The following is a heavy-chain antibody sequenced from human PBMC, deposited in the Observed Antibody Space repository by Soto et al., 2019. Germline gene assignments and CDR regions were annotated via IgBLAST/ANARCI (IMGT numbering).Heavy chain of an antibody. J-gene: IGHJ5*02. Sequence: EVQLLESGGGLVQPGGSLRLSCAASGFTFSNYAMSWVRQAPGKGLEWVSAVSGSGGTTYYADSVRGRFTISRDNSKNTLYLQMNSLRAEDTAIYFCARCTVDPSVTSGWCNWFDPGGQGTLVTVSS. CDR3: ARCTVDPSVTSGWCNWFDP. V-gene: IGHV3-23*01. CDR1: GFTFSNYA. CDR2: VSGSGGTT. D-gene: IGHD6-19*01.